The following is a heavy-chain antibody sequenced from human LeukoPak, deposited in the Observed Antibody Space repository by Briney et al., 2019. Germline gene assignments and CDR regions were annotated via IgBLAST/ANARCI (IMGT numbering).Heavy chain of an antibody. Sequence: PGGSLRLSCAASGFTFSNYGMHWVRQAPGKGLEWVAVIWYDGSNKYYADSVKGRFTISRDNSKNTLFLQMNSLRAEDTAVYYCARDSSSWYYYYYYMDVWGKGTTVTVSS. CDR3: ARDSSSWYYYYYYMDV. V-gene: IGHV3-33*01. D-gene: IGHD6-13*01. CDR2: IWYDGSNK. J-gene: IGHJ6*03. CDR1: GFTFSNYG.